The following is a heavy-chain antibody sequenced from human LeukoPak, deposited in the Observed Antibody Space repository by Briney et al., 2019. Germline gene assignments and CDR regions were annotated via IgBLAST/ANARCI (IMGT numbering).Heavy chain of an antibody. CDR1: GYTFTSYA. V-gene: IGHV1-3*01. CDR3: ARTRIAVAGQSIFDY. D-gene: IGHD6-19*01. J-gene: IGHJ4*02. CDR2: INAGNGNT. Sequence: ASVKVSCKASGYTFTSYAMHWVRQAPGQRLEWMGWINAGNGNTKYSQKFQGRVTITRDTSASTAYMELSSLRSEDTAVYYCARTRIAVAGQSIFDYWGQGTLVTVFS.